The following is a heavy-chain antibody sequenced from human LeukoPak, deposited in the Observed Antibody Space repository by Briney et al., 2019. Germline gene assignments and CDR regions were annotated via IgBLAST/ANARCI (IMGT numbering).Heavy chain of an antibody. Sequence: ASVKASCKASGYTFTSYDINWVRQATGQGLEWMGWMNPNSGNTGYAQKFQGRVTMTRNTSISTAYMELSSLRSEDTAVYYCARDRDSDSNWFDPWGQGTLVTVSS. J-gene: IGHJ5*02. CDR2: MNPNSGNT. CDR1: GYTFTSYD. D-gene: IGHD3/OR15-3a*01. CDR3: ARDRDSDSNWFDP. V-gene: IGHV1-8*01.